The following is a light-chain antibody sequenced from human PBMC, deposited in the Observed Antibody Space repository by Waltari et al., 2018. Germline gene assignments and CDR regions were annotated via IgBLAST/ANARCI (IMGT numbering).Light chain of an antibody. CDR3: YSTDSSRNPNWV. CDR2: EDS. V-gene: IGLV3-10*01. J-gene: IGLJ3*02. Sequence: TQPPSVSVSPGQTARITCSGDALPKKYAYCYHQKSGQAPVLVIFEDSKRPYGIPERFSGSSSGTMATLSLSGAQVEDEGDYYCYSTDSSRNPNWVFGGGTKLTVL. CDR1: ALPKKY.